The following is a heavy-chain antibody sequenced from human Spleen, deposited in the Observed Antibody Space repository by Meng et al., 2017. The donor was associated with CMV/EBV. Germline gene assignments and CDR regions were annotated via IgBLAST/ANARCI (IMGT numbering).Heavy chain of an antibody. D-gene: IGHD6-13*01. V-gene: IGHV4-39*07. CDR2: IYYSGST. CDR3: ARVEPHSSSWMGWFDP. Sequence: SETLSLTCTVSGGSISSSSYYWGWIRQPPGKGLEWIGSIYYSGSTYYNPSLKSRVTISVDTSKNQFSLKLSSVTAADTAVYYCARVEPHSSSWMGWFDPWGQGTLVTVSS. J-gene: IGHJ5*02. CDR1: GGSISSSSYY.